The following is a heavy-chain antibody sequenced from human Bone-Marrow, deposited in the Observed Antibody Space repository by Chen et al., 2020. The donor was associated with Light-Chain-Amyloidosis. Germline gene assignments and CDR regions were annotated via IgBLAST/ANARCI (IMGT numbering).Heavy chain of an antibody. D-gene: IGHD6-19*01. CDR2: IYYSGST. Sequence: QVLLQQSGPGLVKPSETLSLTCTVSGGSISSSSYYWGWIRQPPGKGLEWIGSIYYSGSTYYNPSLKSRVTISVDTSKNQFSLKLSSVTAADTAVYYCARDGIEGQWLPPDIWGQGTMVTVSS. CDR3: ARDGIEGQWLPPDI. V-gene: IGHV4-39*07. J-gene: IGHJ3*02. CDR1: GGSISSSSYY.